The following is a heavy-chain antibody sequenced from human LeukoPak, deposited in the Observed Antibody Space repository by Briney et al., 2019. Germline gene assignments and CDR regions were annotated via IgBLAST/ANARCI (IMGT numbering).Heavy chain of an antibody. CDR3: AKPEKIVVVPAASDAFDI. D-gene: IGHD2-2*01. J-gene: IGHJ3*02. CDR1: GFTFSSYA. CDR2: ISGSGGST. V-gene: IGHV3-23*01. Sequence: PGGSLRLSCAASGFTFSSYAMSWVRQAPGKGLEWVSAISGSGGSTYYADSVKGRFTISRDNSKNTLYLQMNSLRAEDTAVYYCAKPEKIVVVPAASDAFDIRGQGTMVTVSS.